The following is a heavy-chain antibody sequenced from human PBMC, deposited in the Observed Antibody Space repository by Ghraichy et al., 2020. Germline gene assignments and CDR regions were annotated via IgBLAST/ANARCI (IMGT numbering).Heavy chain of an antibody. CDR3: ARTSETTNKWFDP. V-gene: IGHV5-51*01. Sequence: GESLNISCKGSGYSFTSYWIGWVRQMPGKGLEWMGIIYPGDSDTRYSPSFQGQVTISADKSISTAYLQWSSLKASDTAMYYCARTSETTNKWFDPWGQGTLVTVSS. D-gene: IGHD4-17*01. CDR1: GYSFTSYW. CDR2: IYPGDSDT. J-gene: IGHJ5*02.